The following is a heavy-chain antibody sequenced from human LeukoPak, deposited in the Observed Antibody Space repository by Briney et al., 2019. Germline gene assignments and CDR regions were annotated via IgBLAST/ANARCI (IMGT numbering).Heavy chain of an antibody. D-gene: IGHD4-17*01. J-gene: IGHJ4*02. Sequence: PSETLALTWTVSGYSISRVYYWGWIRQPPGKGLVWVGSIYHSGSTYYNPSLKSRVPISVGTSKKQCSLKLSSVTAADTAVYYCARGVEGTTVKGPQDWGQGTLVTVSS. V-gene: IGHV4-38-2*02. CDR2: IYHSGST. CDR3: ARGVEGTTVKGPQD. CDR1: GYSISRVYY.